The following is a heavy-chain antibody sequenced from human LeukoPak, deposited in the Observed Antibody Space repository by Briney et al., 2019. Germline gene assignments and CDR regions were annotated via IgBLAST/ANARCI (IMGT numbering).Heavy chain of an antibody. D-gene: IGHD6-13*01. CDR3: AREEIAAAYAFDI. J-gene: IGHJ3*02. CDR2: INPSGGST. Sequence: ASVKVSCKASGYTFTSYGISWVRQAPGQGLEWMGIINPSGGSTSYAQKFQGRVTMTRDTSTSTVYMELSSLRSEDTAVYYCAREEIAAAYAFDIWGQGTMVTVSS. V-gene: IGHV1-46*01. CDR1: GYTFTSYG.